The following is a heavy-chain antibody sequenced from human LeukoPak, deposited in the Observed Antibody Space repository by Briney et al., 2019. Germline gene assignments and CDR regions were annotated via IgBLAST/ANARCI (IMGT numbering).Heavy chain of an antibody. CDR1: GGSISSGGYY. CDR3: ARGGSGSSNDY. Sequence: SETLSLTCTVSGGSISSGGYYWSWIRQHPGKGLEWIGYIYYSGSTYYNPSLKSRVTISVDTSKNQFSLKLSSVTAADTAVYYCARGGSGSSNDYWGQGTLVTVSS. D-gene: IGHD3-10*01. J-gene: IGHJ4*02. V-gene: IGHV4-31*03. CDR2: IYYSGST.